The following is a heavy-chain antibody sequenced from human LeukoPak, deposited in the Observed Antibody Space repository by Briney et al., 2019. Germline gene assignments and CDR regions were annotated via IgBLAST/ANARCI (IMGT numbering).Heavy chain of an antibody. CDR3: ARHAYYDFWSGYYSSYYCYYGMDV. CDR2: IYYSGST. Sequence: PSETLSLTCTVSGGSISSYYWSWIRQPPGKGLEWIGYIYYSGSTNYNPSLKSRVTISVDTSKNQFSLKLSSVTAADTAVYYCARHAYYDFWSGYYSSYYCYYGMDVWGQGTTVTVSS. V-gene: IGHV4-59*08. D-gene: IGHD3-3*01. J-gene: IGHJ6*01. CDR1: GGSISSYY.